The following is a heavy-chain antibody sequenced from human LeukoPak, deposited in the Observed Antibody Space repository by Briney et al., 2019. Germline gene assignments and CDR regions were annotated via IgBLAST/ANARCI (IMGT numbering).Heavy chain of an antibody. J-gene: IGHJ4*02. CDR3: ARDGHFDN. V-gene: IGHV1-2*02. Sequence: ASVKVSCKASGFTFNDYNMQWLRQAPGQGREWMGWINPNSGGTNYAQKFQGRVTMTRDTSISTAYMELSRLRSDDTAVYYCARDGHFDNWGQGTLVTVSS. CDR1: GFTFNDYN. CDR2: INPNSGGT.